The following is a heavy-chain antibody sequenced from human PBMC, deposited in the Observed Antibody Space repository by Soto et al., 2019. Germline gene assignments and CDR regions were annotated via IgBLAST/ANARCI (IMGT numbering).Heavy chain of an antibody. CDR1: GFTFSSYA. J-gene: IGHJ4*02. Sequence: QVQLVESGGGVVKPGRSLRLSCAASGFTFSSYAMHWVRQAPGKGLEWVAIMSYDGNNQYYADSVKGRFTISRDNFKNTLYRQMNSLRAEDTAVYYCAKALGELSPESFDYWGQGILVTVSS. D-gene: IGHD3-16*02. CDR2: MSYDGNNQ. CDR3: AKALGELSPESFDY. V-gene: IGHV3-30*18.